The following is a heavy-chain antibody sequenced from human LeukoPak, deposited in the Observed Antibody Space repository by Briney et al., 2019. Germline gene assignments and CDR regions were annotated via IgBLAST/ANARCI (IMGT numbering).Heavy chain of an antibody. J-gene: IGHJ6*02. Sequence: SETLSLTCTVSGGSISSGDYYWSWIRQPPGKGLEWIGYIYYSGSTYYNPSLKSRVTISVDTSKNQFSLKLSSVTAADTAVYYCAREGLQGDYYYGMDVWGQGTTATVSS. D-gene: IGHD5-24*01. CDR1: GGSISSGDYY. CDR3: AREGLQGDYYYGMDV. V-gene: IGHV4-30-4*01. CDR2: IYYSGST.